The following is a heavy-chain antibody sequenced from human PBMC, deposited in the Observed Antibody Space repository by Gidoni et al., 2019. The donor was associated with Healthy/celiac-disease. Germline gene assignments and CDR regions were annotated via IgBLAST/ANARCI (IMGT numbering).Heavy chain of an antibody. CDR2: IRSKAYGGTT. CDR3: TREPGTMIVVAPHDY. V-gene: IGHV3-49*03. J-gene: IGHJ4*02. D-gene: IGHD3-22*01. CDR1: GFTLGDYA. Sequence: EVQLVESGGGLVQPGRSLRLSCTASGFTLGDYAMSWFRQAPGKGLEWVGFIRSKAYGGTTEYAASVKGRFTISRDDSKSIAYLQMNSLKTEDTAVYYCTREPGTMIVVAPHDYWGQGTLVTVSS.